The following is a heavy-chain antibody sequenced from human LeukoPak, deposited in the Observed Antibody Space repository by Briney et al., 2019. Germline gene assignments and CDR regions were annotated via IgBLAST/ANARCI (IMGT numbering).Heavy chain of an antibody. CDR3: ARGRYSSSWYEGADY. D-gene: IGHD6-13*01. CDR1: GYIFTTFG. CDR2: INAGNGNT. Sequence: ASVKVSCKASGYIFTTFGISWVRQAPGQRLEWMGWINAGNGNTKYSQKFQGRVTITRDTSASTAYMELSSLRSEDTAVYYCARGRYSSSWYEGADYWGQGTLVTVSS. V-gene: IGHV1-3*01. J-gene: IGHJ4*02.